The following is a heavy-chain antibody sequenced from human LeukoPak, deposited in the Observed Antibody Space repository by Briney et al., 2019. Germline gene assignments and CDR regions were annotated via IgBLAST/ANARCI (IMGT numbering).Heavy chain of an antibody. D-gene: IGHD3-22*01. V-gene: IGHV1-69*06. CDR2: IIPIFGTA. Sequence: SVKVSCKASGGTFSSYAISWVRQAPGQGLEWMGGIIPIFGTANYAQKFQGRVTITADKSTSTAYMELSSLRSEDTAVYYCAKSPREYYYDSSGYAFDIWGQGTMVTVSS. CDR1: GGTFSSYA. CDR3: AKSPREYYYDSSGYAFDI. J-gene: IGHJ3*02.